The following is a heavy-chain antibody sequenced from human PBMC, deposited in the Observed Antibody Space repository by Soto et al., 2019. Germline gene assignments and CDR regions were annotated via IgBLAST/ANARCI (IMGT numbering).Heavy chain of an antibody. V-gene: IGHV3-73*01. CDR2: IRSKANSYAT. CDR1: GFTFSGSA. J-gene: IGHJ5*02. CDR3: TRGVLLWFGETANWFDP. D-gene: IGHD3-10*01. Sequence: EVQLVESGGGLVQPGGSLKLSCAASGFTFSGSAMHWVRQASGKGLEWVGRIRSKANSYATAYAASVKGRFTISRDDSKNTAYLQMNSLNTEDTAVYYCTRGVLLWFGETANWFDPWGQGTLVTVSS.